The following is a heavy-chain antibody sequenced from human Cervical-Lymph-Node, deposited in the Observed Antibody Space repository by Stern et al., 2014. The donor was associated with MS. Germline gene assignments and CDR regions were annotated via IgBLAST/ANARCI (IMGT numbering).Heavy chain of an antibody. CDR1: GASISSGTSY. CDR2: LHARGAT. D-gene: IGHD1-26*01. CDR3: ARGHWELLGNNYFDS. Sequence: QVQLQESGPGLVKPSQTLSLTCTVSGASISSGTSYWSWIRQPAGGGLAWIGRLHARGATYYNPSLKSRVTISGDTSQNPFSRKLNSVTAADTAVYYCARGHWELLGNNYFDSWGQGTLVTVSS. V-gene: IGHV4-61*02. J-gene: IGHJ4*02.